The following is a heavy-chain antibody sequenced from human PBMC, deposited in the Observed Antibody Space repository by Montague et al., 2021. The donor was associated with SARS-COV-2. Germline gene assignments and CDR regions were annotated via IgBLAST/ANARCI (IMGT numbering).Heavy chain of an antibody. V-gene: IGHV4-34*01. D-gene: IGHD2/OR15-2a*01. J-gene: IGHJ5*02. CDR1: GASFSGYH. Sequence: TLSLTCAVYGASFSGYHWTWIRQSPGRGLEWIGAFIHSGKKSYNPSLQSRLTMSVNTYKKQFSLRLSSVTAADTGVYFCSKGSHIYATRGLRAGWFDPWGQGTLVTVSS. CDR2: FIHSGKK. CDR3: SKGSHIYATRGLRAGWFDP.